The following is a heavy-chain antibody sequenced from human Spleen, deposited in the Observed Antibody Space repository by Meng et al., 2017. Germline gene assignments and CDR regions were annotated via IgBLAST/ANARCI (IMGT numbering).Heavy chain of an antibody. CDR2: IYSGGST. J-gene: IGHJ4*02. Sequence: GGSLRLSCAASGFTVSSNYMSWVRQAPGKGLEWVSVIYSGGSTYYADSVKGRFTISRDDSRNTLYLQLNGLKTEDTAVYYCTTDYGAYWGQGTLVTVSS. D-gene: IGHD4-17*01. CDR3: TTDYGAY. CDR1: GFTVSSNY. V-gene: IGHV3-53*01.